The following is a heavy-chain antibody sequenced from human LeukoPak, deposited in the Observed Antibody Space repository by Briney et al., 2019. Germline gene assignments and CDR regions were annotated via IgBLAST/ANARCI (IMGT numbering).Heavy chain of an antibody. V-gene: IGHV3-23*01. J-gene: IGHJ5*02. CDR1: GSTFSSYA. Sequence: GDSLRPSCSTSGSTFSSYATTSVAPAPQKRIESGSPICGIGGSTFYVDSVRGRFTISRDNSRNTLYMQMNRLRAEDTDVYYCAKYNTQLNWLDPWGQGTLASVFS. CDR3: AKYNTQLNWLDP. CDR2: ICGIGGST. D-gene: IGHD1-1*01.